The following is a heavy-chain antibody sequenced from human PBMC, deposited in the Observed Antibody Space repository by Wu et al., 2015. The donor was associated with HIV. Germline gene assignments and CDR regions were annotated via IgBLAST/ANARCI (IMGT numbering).Heavy chain of an antibody. CDR1: GYTFTGYY. CDR2: INPNSGGT. Sequence: QGQLVQSGAEVKKPGASVKVSCKASGYTFTGYYMHWVRQAPGQELEWMGWINPNSGGTNYAQKFQGRVTMTRDTSISTAYMELSRLRSDDTAVYYCARIGIQLWSYYGMDVWGQGTTVTVSS. D-gene: IGHD5-18*01. V-gene: IGHV1-2*02. CDR3: ARIGIQLWSYYGMDV. J-gene: IGHJ6*02.